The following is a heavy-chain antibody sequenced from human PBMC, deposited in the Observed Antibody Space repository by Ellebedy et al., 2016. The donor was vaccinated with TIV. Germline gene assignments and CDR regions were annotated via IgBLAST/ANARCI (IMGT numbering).Heavy chain of an antibody. CDR1: GFSFSRYA. CDR3: AAEYYYGVADY. Sequence: GESLKISCATSGFSFSRYAVHWVRQAPGKRLEWVAVLSSDASPAYYSYSVRGRFTISRDNSNSTLYLQMNSLRPEDTAVYYCAAEYYYGVADYWGRGTLVTVSS. V-gene: IGHV3-30*04. D-gene: IGHD3-10*01. CDR2: LSSDASPA. J-gene: IGHJ4*02.